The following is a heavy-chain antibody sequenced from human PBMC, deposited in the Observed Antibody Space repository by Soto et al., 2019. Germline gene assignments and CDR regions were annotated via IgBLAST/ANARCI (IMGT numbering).Heavy chain of an antibody. D-gene: IGHD5-18*01. CDR3: VRHTAGTTSDH. V-gene: IGHV4-59*08. CDR2: ISYTGST. CDR1: GGPITPYY. Sequence: QVQLQESGPGLVKPSETLSLTCTVSGGPITPYYWSWIRQPPGKGLEWVGHISYTGSTIDHASLQNRVTISVDAVQNRFSRTMRSVTAADTADDYCVRHTAGTTSDHWGQGTPVTVSS. J-gene: IGHJ5*02.